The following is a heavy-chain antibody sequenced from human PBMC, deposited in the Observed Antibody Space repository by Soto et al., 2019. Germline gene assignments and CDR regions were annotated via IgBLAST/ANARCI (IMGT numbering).Heavy chain of an antibody. CDR1: GFTFSNYN. CDR2: IWYDESNK. V-gene: IGHV3-33*01. CDR3: ARDDYGMDV. Sequence: GGSLRLSCAASGFTFSNYNMHWVRQVPGKGLEWVEVIWYDESNKYYADSVKGRFTISRDNSKNTQYLQMSSLRVEDTAVYYCARDDYGMDVWGQGTPVTVSS. J-gene: IGHJ6*02.